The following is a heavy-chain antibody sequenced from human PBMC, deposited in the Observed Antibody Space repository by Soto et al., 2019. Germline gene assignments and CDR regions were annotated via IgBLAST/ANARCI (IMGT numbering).Heavy chain of an antibody. CDR3: AKDGGSSSSGGDWFSP. V-gene: IGHV3-30*18. J-gene: IGHJ5*02. D-gene: IGHD6-6*01. CDR2: ISYDGSNK. Sequence: GGSLRLSCAASGFTFSNYGMHWVRQAPGQGLEWVAVISYDGSNKYYADSVKGRFTISRDNSKNTLYLQMNSLRAEDTAVYYCAKDGGSSSSGGDWFSPWGQGTLVTVSS. CDR1: GFTFSNYG.